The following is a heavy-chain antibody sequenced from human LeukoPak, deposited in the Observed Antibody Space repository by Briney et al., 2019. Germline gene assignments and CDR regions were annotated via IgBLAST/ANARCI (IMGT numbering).Heavy chain of an antibody. Sequence: GGSLRLSCAASGFTFSSYAMSWVRQAPGKGLEWVSAISGSGGSTYYADSVKGRFTISRDNSKNTLYLQMNSLRAEDTAVYYCAKDRLYRWQNYYYYYMDAWGKGTTVTVSS. CDR3: AKDRLYRWQNYYYYYMDA. J-gene: IGHJ6*03. V-gene: IGHV3-23*01. D-gene: IGHD2-8*02. CDR1: GFTFSSYA. CDR2: ISGSGGST.